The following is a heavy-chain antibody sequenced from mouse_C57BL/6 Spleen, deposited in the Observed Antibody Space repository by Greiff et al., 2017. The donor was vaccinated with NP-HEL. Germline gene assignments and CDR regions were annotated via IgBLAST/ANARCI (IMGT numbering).Heavy chain of an antibody. V-gene: IGHV1-55*01. CDR3: ARGVVAHFDY. CDR2: IYPGSGST. J-gene: IGHJ2*01. Sequence: QVQLKQPGAELVKPGASVKMSCKASGYTFNSYWITWVKQRPGQGLEWIGDIYPGSGSTNYNEKFKSKATLTVDTSSSTAYMQLSSLTSEDSAVYYCARGVVAHFDYWGQGTTLTVSS. CDR1: GYTFNSYW. D-gene: IGHD1-1*01.